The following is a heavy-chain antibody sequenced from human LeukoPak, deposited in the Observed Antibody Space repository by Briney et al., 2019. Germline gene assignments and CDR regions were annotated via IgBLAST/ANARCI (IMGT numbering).Heavy chain of an antibody. V-gene: IGHV1-2*02. CDR2: LNPGPGGT. J-gene: IGHJ4*02. CDR3: AAQRDPRPFDH. CDR1: GYTFIAYY. Sequence: ASVKVSCKTSGYTFIAYYLHWVRQAPGQGLEWMGWLNPGPGGTLYAQKFQGRVTMTRDMSMTTAYVELTELRSDDTAVYYCAAQRDPRPFDHWGQGTLITVSS. D-gene: IGHD5-24*01.